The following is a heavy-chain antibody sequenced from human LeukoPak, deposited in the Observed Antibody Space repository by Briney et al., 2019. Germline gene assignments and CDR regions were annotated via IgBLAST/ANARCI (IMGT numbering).Heavy chain of an antibody. V-gene: IGHV3-21*01. J-gene: IGHJ4*02. CDR2: ISRSGSQI. D-gene: IGHD5-18*01. CDR1: GFTFSSYC. CDR3: ARILGRIQLWTPYDD. Sequence: GGSLRLSCAASGFTFSSYCMNWVSQAPGKGLEWVSSISRSGSQIYYADSVKGRFTISRDNAKNSPYLQKNSLRAEDTAVYYCARILGRIQLWTPYDDWGQGTLVTVSS.